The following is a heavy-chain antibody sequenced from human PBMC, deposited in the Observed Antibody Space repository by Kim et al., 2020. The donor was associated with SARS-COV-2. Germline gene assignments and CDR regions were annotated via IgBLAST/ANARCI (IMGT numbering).Heavy chain of an antibody. CDR2: ISVYNGNT. J-gene: IGHJ6*02. CDR1: GYTFTTYG. D-gene: IGHD3-10*01. V-gene: IGHV1-18*04. CDR3: ARDGVWFGQFSYYGMDV. Sequence: ASVKVSCKASGYTFTTYGISWVRQAPGQGLEWMGWISVYNGNTNYAQKFQGRVTMITDTSTTTAYMELRSLRSDDTAVYYCARDGVWFGQFSYYGMDVWGQGTTVTVSS.